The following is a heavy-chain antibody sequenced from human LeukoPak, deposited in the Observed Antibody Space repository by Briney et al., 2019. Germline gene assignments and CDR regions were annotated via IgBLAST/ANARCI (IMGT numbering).Heavy chain of an antibody. D-gene: IGHD2-2*01. J-gene: IGHJ6*02. V-gene: IGHV4-34*01. CDR2: INHSGST. Sequence: PGGSLRLSCAASGFTFSSYGIHWVRQAPGKGLEWIGEINHSGSTNYNPSLKSRVTISVDTSKNQFSLKLSSVTAADTAVYYCARLGKYCSSTSCHYYYGMDVWGQGTTVTVSS. CDR1: GFTFSSYG. CDR3: ARLGKYCSSTSCHYYYGMDV.